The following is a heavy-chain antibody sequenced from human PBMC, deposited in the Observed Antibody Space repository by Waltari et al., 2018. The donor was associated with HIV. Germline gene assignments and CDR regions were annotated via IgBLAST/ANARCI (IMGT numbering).Heavy chain of an antibody. CDR2: IIPILGIA. J-gene: IGHJ4*02. Sequence: QVQLVQSGAEVKKPGSSVKDSCKASAGTFSSYAISWVRQAPGTGLEWMGRIIPILGIANYAQKFQGRVTITADKSTSTAYMELSSLRSEDTAVYYCAREGPVVDTAMGPGGDFDYWGQGTLVTVSS. CDR1: AGTFSSYA. V-gene: IGHV1-69*04. D-gene: IGHD5-18*01. CDR3: AREGPVVDTAMGPGGDFDY.